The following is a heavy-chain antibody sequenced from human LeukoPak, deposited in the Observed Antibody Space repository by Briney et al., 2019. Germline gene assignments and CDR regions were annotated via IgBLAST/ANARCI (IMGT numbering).Heavy chain of an antibody. CDR3: ARPTWTNYMDV. CDR2: ISRSGSTI. D-gene: IGHD3/OR15-3a*01. V-gene: IGHV3-11*04. J-gene: IGHJ6*03. CDR1: GFTFSDYY. Sequence: GGSLRLSCAASGFTFSDYYMNWVRQAPGKGLEWVSYISRSGSTIFYADSVKGRFTISRDNAKNSVSLQMNSLRAEDTAVYFCARPTWTNYMDVWGKGTAVTISS.